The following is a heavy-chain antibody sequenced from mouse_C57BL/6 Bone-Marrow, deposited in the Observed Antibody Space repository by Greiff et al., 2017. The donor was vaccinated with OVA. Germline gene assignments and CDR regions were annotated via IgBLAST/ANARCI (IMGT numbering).Heavy chain of an antibody. J-gene: IGHJ3*01. D-gene: IGHD2-4*01. CDR2: INYDGSST. V-gene: IGHV5-16*01. Sequence: EVHLVESEGGLVQPGSSMKLSCTASGFTFSDYYMAWVRQVPEKGLEWVANINYDGSSTYYLDSLKSRFIISRDNAKNILYLQMSSLKSEDTATYYCARAEYDYDGAWFAYWGQGTLVTVSA. CDR1: GFTFSDYY. CDR3: ARAEYDYDGAWFAY.